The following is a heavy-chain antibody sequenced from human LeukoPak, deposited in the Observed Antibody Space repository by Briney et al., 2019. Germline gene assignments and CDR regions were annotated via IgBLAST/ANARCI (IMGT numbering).Heavy chain of an antibody. CDR2: IKPGGNEK. D-gene: IGHD2/OR15-2a*01. J-gene: IGHJ4*02. CDR3: ARGQYFSTTYYFDY. Sequence: GGSLRLSCAASGFTFSSYWMTWVRQGPGKGLEWVANIKPGGNEKYYVDSVKGRFTISRDNVKNSLYLQMNSLRAEDTAVYFCARGQYFSTTYYFDYWGQGTLVTVSS. CDR1: GFTFSSYW. V-gene: IGHV3-7*03.